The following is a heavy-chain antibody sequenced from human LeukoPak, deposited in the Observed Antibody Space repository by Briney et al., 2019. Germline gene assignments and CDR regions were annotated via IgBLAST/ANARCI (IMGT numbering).Heavy chain of an antibody. CDR1: GYTFTDYY. Sequence: ASVKVSCMASGYTFTDYYIHWVRQAPGQRLEWVGIINPSFGSTTYAQSFQGRVAMTRDTSTSTVYMELSSLRSEDTAVYYCARELRSVETPRYNYFDYWGQGTLVTVSS. CDR2: INPSFGST. D-gene: IGHD4-23*01. J-gene: IGHJ4*02. CDR3: ARELRSVETPRYNYFDY. V-gene: IGHV1-46*01.